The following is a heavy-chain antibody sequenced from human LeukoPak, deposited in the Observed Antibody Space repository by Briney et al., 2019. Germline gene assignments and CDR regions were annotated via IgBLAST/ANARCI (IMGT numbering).Heavy chain of an antibody. CDR2: ISAYNGNT. V-gene: IGHV1-18*01. CDR3: ARAVNTIFGVVTGPFDY. D-gene: IGHD3-3*01. CDR1: GYTFTSYG. Sequence: ASVKVSCKASGYTFTSYGISWVRQAPGQGLEWMGWISAYNGNTNYAQKLQGRVTMTTDTSTSTAYTELRSLRSDDTAVYYCARAVNTIFGVVTGPFDYWGQGTLVTVSS. J-gene: IGHJ4*02.